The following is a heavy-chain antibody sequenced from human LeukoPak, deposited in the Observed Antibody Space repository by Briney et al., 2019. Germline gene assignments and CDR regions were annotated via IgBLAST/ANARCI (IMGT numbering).Heavy chain of an antibody. Sequence: SSETLSLTCTVSGPSISSSSYYWGWIRQPPGKGLEWIGSIYYSGSTFYNPSLKSRVTISVDTSKNQFSLKLSSVTAADTAVYYCARRGGGHAFDIWGQGTMVTVSS. CDR1: GPSISSSSYY. D-gene: IGHD3-16*01. J-gene: IGHJ3*02. CDR2: IYYSGST. CDR3: ARRGGGHAFDI. V-gene: IGHV4-39*01.